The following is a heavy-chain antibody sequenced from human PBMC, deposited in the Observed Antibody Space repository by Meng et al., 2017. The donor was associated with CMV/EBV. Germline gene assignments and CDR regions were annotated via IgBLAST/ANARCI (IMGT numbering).Heavy chain of an antibody. V-gene: IGHV4-39*01. CDR1: GGSISSSSYY. D-gene: IGHD2-2*01. Sequence: SETLSLTCTVSGGSISSSSYYWGWIRQPPGKGLEWIGSIYYSGSTYYNPSLKSRVTISVDTSKNQFSLKLSSVTAADTAVYYCASYWYQLLEDNYNRFDPWGQGTLVTVSS. CDR2: IYYSGST. J-gene: IGHJ5*02. CDR3: ASYWYQLLEDNYNRFDP.